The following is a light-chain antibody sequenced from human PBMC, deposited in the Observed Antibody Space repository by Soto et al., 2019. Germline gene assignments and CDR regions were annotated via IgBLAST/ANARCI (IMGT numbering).Light chain of an antibody. CDR3: EAWDDSLNGRV. J-gene: IGLJ2*01. CDR1: SSNIGSNT. Sequence: QSVLTQPPSASGTPGQRVTISCSGSSSNIGSNTVNWYQHFPGTAPKLLIYSNNQRPSGVPDRFSGSKSGTSASLAIIGLQSEDEADYYCEAWDDSLNGRVFGGGNKLTVL. CDR2: SNN. V-gene: IGLV1-44*01.